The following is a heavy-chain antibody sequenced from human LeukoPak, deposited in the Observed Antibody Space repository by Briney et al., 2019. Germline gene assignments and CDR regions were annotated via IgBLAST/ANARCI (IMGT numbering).Heavy chain of an antibody. CDR3: ARVKGEGAHFDY. J-gene: IGHJ4*02. D-gene: IGHD1-26*01. Sequence: QAGGSLRLSCAASGFIFDNFGMTWVRQAAGKGLEWVSRISASGHSTTYADSVKGRITISRDNSKNTLFLQVHSLRDDDTAVYYCARVKGEGAHFDYWGQGTLVTVSS. V-gene: IGHV3-23*01. CDR2: ISASGHST. CDR1: GFIFDNFG.